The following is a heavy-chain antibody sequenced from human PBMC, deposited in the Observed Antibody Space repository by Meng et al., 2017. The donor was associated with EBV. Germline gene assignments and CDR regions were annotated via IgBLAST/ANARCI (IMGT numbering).Heavy chain of an antibody. CDR1: GGTFRSDA. Sequence: QVPLLQSGAEGKKPGASVKVSCRTSGGTFRSDAVSWVRQAPGQGLEWMGGLIPMVGAPHYAQKFQGRVTIIADESTSTHSMELNSLRSEDTAMYYCASESGRGFTPDYWGQGTLVTVSS. V-gene: IGHV1-69*01. CDR2: LIPMVGAP. J-gene: IGHJ4*02. D-gene: IGHD3-10*01. CDR3: ASESGRGFTPDY.